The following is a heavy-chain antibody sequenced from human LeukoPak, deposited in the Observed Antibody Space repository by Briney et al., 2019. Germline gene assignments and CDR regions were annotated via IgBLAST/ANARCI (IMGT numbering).Heavy chain of an antibody. CDR3: AKGSVGNADFAS. Sequence: GGSLRLSCAASGFTFSSFSMTWVRQAPGKGLEWVSSIIVSGTTYYADSVKGRFTISRDSFRGTLLLQMDSLRVEDTAVYFCAKGSVGNADFASWGQGALVTVSS. V-gene: IGHV3-23*01. CDR1: GFTFSSFS. J-gene: IGHJ4*02. CDR2: IIVSGTT. D-gene: IGHD6-25*01.